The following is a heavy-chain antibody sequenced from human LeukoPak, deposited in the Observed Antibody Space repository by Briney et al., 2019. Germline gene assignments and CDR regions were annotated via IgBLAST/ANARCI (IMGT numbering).Heavy chain of an antibody. CDR3: ATAFVFGVAAY. CDR1: GGTFSSYA. V-gene: IGHV1-18*01. D-gene: IGHD3-3*01. Sequence: ASVKVSCKASGGTFSSYAISWVRQAPGQGLEWMGWISAYNGNTNYAQKLQGRVTMTTDTSTSTAYMELRSLRSDDTAVYYCATAFVFGVAAYWGQGTLVTVSS. CDR2: ISAYNGNT. J-gene: IGHJ4*02.